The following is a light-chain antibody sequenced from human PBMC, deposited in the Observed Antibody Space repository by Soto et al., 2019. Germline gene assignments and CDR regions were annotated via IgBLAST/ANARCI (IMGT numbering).Light chain of an antibody. V-gene: IGKV3-15*01. CDR1: QSVSSN. CDR2: GAS. J-gene: IGKJ1*01. Sequence: EIVMTQSPATLSVSPGERATLSCRASQSVSSNLAWYQHKPGQAPRLLIYGASTRATGIPARFSGSGSGTEFTLTISSLQSEDFAVYYCKQYNNWPRGTFGQGTKVEIK. CDR3: KQYNNWPRGT.